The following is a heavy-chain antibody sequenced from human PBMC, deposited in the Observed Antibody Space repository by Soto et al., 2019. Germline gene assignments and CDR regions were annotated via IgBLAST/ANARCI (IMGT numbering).Heavy chain of an antibody. CDR2: IRGSGGRT. CDR3: AKDGITMVRGVIDYYYYYMDV. Sequence: EVQLLESAGGLVQPGGSLRLSCAASGFTFSSYAMSWVRQAPGQGLEWVSAIRGSGGRTYDADSGKGPYTISRDNSKNTLYLQMTSMRAEDTAVYYCAKDGITMVRGVIDYYYYYMDVWGKGTTVTVSS. CDR1: GFTFSSYA. V-gene: IGHV3-23*01. D-gene: IGHD3-10*01. J-gene: IGHJ6*03.